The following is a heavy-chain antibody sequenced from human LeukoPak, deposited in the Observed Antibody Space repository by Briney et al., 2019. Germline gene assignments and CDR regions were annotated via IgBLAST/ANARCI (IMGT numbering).Heavy chain of an antibody. CDR3: ARDSPPDY. CDR1: GFTFSSYA. J-gene: IGHJ4*02. V-gene: IGHV3-23*01. Sequence: PGGSLRLSCAASGFTFSSYAMSWVRQAPGKGLEWVSTISASGGTTSYADSVKGRFTISRDNSRNTLFLQMDSLRAEDTAIYYCARDSPPDYWGQGTLVTVSS. CDR2: ISASGGTT.